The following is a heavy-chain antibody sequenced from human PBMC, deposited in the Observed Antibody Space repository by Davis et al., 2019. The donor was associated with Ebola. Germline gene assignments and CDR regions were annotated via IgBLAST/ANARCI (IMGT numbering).Heavy chain of an antibody. Sequence: PGGSLRLSCAASGFTVSSTYMNWVRQAPGKGLECVSIILSGGTTFYADSVKGRFTISRDNSKNILYLQMNSLRAEDTAVYYCAKEGGGYSNSLGNWGQGTLVTVSS. CDR1: GFTVSSTY. D-gene: IGHD4-11*01. CDR2: ILSGGTT. J-gene: IGHJ4*02. CDR3: AKEGGGYSNSLGN. V-gene: IGHV3-53*01.